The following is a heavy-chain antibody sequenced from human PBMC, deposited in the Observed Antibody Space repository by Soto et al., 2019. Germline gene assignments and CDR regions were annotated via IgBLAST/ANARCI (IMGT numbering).Heavy chain of an antibody. J-gene: IGHJ4*02. Sequence: GGSLRLSCAASGFTFTTYYMTWVRQAPGKGLEWVASIKNDGSEQYYVDSVKGRFTISRDNAKNSLYLQMNSLRAGDTAPYYCSRENWFQDYWGQGTLVTVSS. V-gene: IGHV3-7*03. CDR2: IKNDGSEQ. CDR3: SRENWFQDY. D-gene: IGHD3-10*01. CDR1: GFTFTTYY.